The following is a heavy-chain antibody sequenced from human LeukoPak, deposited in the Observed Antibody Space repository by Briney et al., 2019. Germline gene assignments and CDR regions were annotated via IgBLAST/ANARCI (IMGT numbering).Heavy chain of an antibody. CDR1: GFTFSRYA. CDR3: TRGAEDWFDP. Sequence: PGGSLRLSCAASGFTFSRYAMGWVRQAPGKGLEWVGFIRSKAYGGTTEYAASVKGRFTISRDDSKSIAYLQMNSLKTEDTAVYYCTRGAEDWFDPWGQGTLVTVSS. CDR2: IRSKAYGGTT. J-gene: IGHJ5*02. V-gene: IGHV3-49*04.